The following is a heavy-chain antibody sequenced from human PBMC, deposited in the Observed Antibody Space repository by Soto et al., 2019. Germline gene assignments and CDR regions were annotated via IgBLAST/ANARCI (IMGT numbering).Heavy chain of an antibody. CDR1: GFTFSSYW. CDR3: AREPSLTGYGY. D-gene: IGHD3-9*01. J-gene: IGHJ4*02. V-gene: IGHV3-74*01. CDR2: INSDGSST. Sequence: GGSLRLSCAASGFTFSSYWMHWVRQAPGKGLVWVSRINSDGSSTSYADSVKGRFTISRDNAKNTLYLQMNSLRAEDTAVYYCAREPSLTGYGYWGQGTLVTVSS.